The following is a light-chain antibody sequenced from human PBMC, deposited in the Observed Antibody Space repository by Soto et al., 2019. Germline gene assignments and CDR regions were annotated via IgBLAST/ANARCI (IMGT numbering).Light chain of an antibody. J-gene: IGLJ1*01. Sequence: QSVLTQPPSVSAAPGQRVTISCSGSSSNIGNNYVSWYQQLPRTAPKLLIYDNNKRPSGIPDRFSGSKSGTSATLGITGFQTGDEADYYCGTWDSSLSAYVFGTGTKLTV. CDR1: SSNIGNNY. V-gene: IGLV1-51*01. CDR3: GTWDSSLSAYV. CDR2: DNN.